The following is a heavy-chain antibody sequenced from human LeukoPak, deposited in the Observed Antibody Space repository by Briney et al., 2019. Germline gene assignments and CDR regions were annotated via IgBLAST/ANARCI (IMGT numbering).Heavy chain of an antibody. D-gene: IGHD4-17*01. V-gene: IGHV3-23*01. CDR1: GFTFSSYA. CDR3: AKVEGLVTTSDYYFDY. CDR2: ISGSGGST. J-gene: IGHJ4*02. Sequence: GGSLRLSCAASGFTFSSYAMSWVRQAPGKGLEWVSAISGSGGSTYYADSVKGRFTISRDNSKNTLYLQMNSLRAEDTAVYYCAKVEGLVTTSDYYFDYWGQGTLVTVSS.